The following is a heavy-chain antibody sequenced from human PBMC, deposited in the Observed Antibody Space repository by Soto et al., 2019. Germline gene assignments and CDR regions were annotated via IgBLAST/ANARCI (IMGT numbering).Heavy chain of an antibody. J-gene: IGHJ5*02. CDR3: ARGGKDGDVVDYWFEP. D-gene: IGHD3-10*01. V-gene: IGHV3-11*01. CDR2: ISSGGVTI. Sequence: QVQLVESGGGLVKPGGSLRLYCAVSGFTFSDYYMSWVRQAPGKGLERVSYISSGGVTIYYADSVKGRFTLSSDNAGNTLYLEMNSLRAEDTSLYYCARGGKDGDVVDYWFEPCGQGTLVTVSS. CDR1: GFTFSDYY.